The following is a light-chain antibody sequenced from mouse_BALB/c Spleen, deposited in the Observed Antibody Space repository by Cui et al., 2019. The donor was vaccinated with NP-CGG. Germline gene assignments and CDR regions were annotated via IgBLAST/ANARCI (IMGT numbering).Light chain of an antibody. CDR3: ALWSGNHWV. CDR1: TGAVLICNY. CDR2: GTK. V-gene: IGLV1*01. J-gene: IGLJ1*01. Sequence: QAVVTQESALTTSPGETVTFTCRSRTGAVLICNYANWVHEKPDHFFTGLIGGTKNGAPGVPAKFSGPLIGKKAAPTITGAQTEDEALYFCALWSGNHWVFGGEPN.